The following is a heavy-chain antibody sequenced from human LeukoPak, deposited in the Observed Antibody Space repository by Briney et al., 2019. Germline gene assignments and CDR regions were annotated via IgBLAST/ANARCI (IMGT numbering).Heavy chain of an antibody. CDR3: ARLVSGVGYSDY. V-gene: IGHV4-59*08. D-gene: IGHD6-19*01. CDR1: GGSISSYY. CDR2: IYYSGST. J-gene: IGHJ4*02. Sequence: PSETLSLTCTVSGGSISSYYWSWIRQPPGKGLEWIGYIYYSGSTNYNPSLKSRVTISIDTSKNQFSLKLSSVTAADTAMYYCARLVSGVGYSDYWGQGTLVTVSS.